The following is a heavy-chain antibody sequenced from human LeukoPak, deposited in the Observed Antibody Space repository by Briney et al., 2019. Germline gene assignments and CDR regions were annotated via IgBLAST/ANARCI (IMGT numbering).Heavy chain of an antibody. V-gene: IGHV3-53*01. CDR3: ARGIQLTLAAHAFDI. CDR2: IYSGGGT. D-gene: IGHD1-1*01. J-gene: IGHJ3*02. CDR1: GFIVSNNY. Sequence: GGSLRLSCAASGFIVSNNYMSWVRQAPGKGLEWVSVIYSGGGTYSADSVKGRFTISRDNSKNTLYFQMNNLRAEDTAVYYCARGIQLTLAAHAFDIWGPGTMVTVSS.